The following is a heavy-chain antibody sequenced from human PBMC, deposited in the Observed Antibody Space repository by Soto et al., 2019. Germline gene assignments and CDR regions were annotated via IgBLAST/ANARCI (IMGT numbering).Heavy chain of an antibody. J-gene: IGHJ4*02. V-gene: IGHV3-64*02. CDR1: GFILSNYA. D-gene: IGHD2-21*02. CDR2: ITSNGGST. CDR3: ARADSGGDYHY. Sequence: PGGSLRLSCAASGFILSNYAMHWVRQAPGKGLEYVSAITSNGGSTYYADSVKGRFTISRDNSKNTLSLQMGSLRAEDMAVYYCARADSGGDYHYWGQGTLVTVSS.